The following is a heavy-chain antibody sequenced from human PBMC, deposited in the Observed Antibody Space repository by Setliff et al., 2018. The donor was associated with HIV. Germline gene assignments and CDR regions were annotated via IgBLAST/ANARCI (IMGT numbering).Heavy chain of an antibody. V-gene: IGHV1-24*01. CDR2: FDPEDGNT. D-gene: IGHD6-13*01. J-gene: IGHJ3*02. Sequence: GASVKVSCKVSGYTLTELSRHWVRQAPGKGLEWMGGFDPEDGNTIYAQKFQGRVTMTADTSTDTAYMELSSLRSEDTAVYYCARDRPSSSWYFNAFDIWGQGTMVTVSS. CDR1: GYTLTELS. CDR3: ARDRPSSSWYFNAFDI.